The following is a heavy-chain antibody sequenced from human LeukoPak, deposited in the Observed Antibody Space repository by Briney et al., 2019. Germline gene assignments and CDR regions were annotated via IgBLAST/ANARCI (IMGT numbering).Heavy chain of an antibody. J-gene: IGHJ5*02. V-gene: IGHV4-59*01. CDR1: GGSISSYY. Sequence: PSETLSLTCTVAGGSISSYYWSWIRQPPGKGLEWTGYIYYSGSTNYNPSLKSRVTISVDTSKNQFSLKLSSVTAADTAVYYCARERGLNNWFDTWGQGTLVTVSS. CDR3: ARERGLNNWFDT. CDR2: IYYSGST.